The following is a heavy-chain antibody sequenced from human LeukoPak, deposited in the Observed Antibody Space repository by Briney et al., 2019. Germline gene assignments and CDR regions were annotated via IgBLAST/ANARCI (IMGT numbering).Heavy chain of an antibody. CDR2: INQDGSKK. CDR1: GITLSNQW. CDR3: ARAVAAADSY. D-gene: IGHD6-13*01. V-gene: IGHV3-7*04. J-gene: IGHJ4*02. Sequence: GSLRLFCTASGITLSNQWMSRVRPAPGEGPEWVANINQDGSKKYYVDSVKGRFTISRDNVKNSVYLQMNSLRAEDTAVYSCARAVAAADSYWGRGTLVIVSS.